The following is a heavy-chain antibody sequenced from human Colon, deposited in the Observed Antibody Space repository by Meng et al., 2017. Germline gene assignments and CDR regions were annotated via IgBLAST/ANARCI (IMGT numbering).Heavy chain of an antibody. CDR2: IKQDGSDK. CDR3: ASRLRWLVCNIEC. D-gene: IGHD2/OR15-2a*01. CDR1: GFTFSTYW. Sequence: GESLKISCAASGFTFSTYWMSWVRQAPGKGLEWVASIKQDGSDKFYVDSVKGRFTLSRDNPKNSHYLQMNSLGTEDTAVYYCASRLRWLVCNIECWGQGTLVTVSS. V-gene: IGHV3-7*01. J-gene: IGHJ4*02.